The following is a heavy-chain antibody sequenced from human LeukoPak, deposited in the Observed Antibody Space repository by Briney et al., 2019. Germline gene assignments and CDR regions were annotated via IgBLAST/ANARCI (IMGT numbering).Heavy chain of an antibody. Sequence: GGSLRLSCAASGFTFSSYSMNWVRQAPGKGLEWVSSISSSSSYIYYADSVKGRFTISRDNAKNSLYLQMNSLRAEGTAVYYCARDGYYYDSSLYFQHWGQGTLVTVSS. CDR1: GFTFSSYS. D-gene: IGHD3-22*01. CDR2: ISSSSSYI. J-gene: IGHJ1*01. CDR3: ARDGYYYDSSLYFQH. V-gene: IGHV3-21*01.